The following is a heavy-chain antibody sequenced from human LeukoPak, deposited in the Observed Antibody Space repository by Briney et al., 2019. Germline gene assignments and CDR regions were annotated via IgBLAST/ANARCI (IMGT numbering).Heavy chain of an antibody. CDR2: GYYSGST. J-gene: IGHJ3*02. D-gene: IGHD3-3*01. V-gene: IGHV4-39*02. CDR3: AREGNYDFWSDYTGDAFDI. CDR1: GGSISSSSYY. Sequence: SETLSLTCTVSGGSISSSSYYWGWIRQAPGKGLEWIGSGYYSGSTYYNPSLKSRVTISVDTSKNQFSLKLSSVTAADTAVYYCAREGNYDFWSDYTGDAFDIWGQGTMVTVSS.